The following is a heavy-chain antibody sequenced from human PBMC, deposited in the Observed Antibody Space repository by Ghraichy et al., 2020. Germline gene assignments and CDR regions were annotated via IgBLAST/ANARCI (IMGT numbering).Heavy chain of an antibody. Sequence: SETLSLTCTVSGGSVSSGTYYWSWFRQPPGKGLEWIGYIYYSGSTNYNPSLKSRVTISLDKSKSQFSLKLSSVTAADTAIYYCARDIGRELLLWRYFDLWGRGTLVTVSS. CDR3: ARDIGRELLLWRYFDL. J-gene: IGHJ2*01. V-gene: IGHV4-61*01. CDR1: GGSVSSGTYY. D-gene: IGHD1-26*01. CDR2: IYYSGST.